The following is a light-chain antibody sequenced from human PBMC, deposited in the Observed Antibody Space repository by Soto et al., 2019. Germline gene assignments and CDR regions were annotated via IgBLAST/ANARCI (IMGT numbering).Light chain of an antibody. V-gene: IGKV3-11*01. CDR3: QQYTGPPTT. J-gene: IGKJ5*01. Sequence: EIVMTQSPATLSVSPGERATLSCRASQSVSSYLAWYQQKPGQAPRLLIYDASNRATGIPDRFSGSGSGTDFTLTITRLEPEDSAVYFCQQYTGPPTTFGQGTRLEIK. CDR2: DAS. CDR1: QSVSSY.